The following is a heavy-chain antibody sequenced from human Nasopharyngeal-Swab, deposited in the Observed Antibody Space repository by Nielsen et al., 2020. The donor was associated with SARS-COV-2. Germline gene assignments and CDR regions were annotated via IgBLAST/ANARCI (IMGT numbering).Heavy chain of an antibody. Sequence: SETLSLTCAVYGGSFSGSHWGWIRQPPGKGPEWIAEINHSGSTNYNPSLKSRVTLSVDTSMNQVSLEVSSVTAADTAVYYCARGLSGIVPAPILGLGPYYYYYYMDVWGKGTTVTVSS. CDR3: ARGLSGIVPAPILGLGPYYYYYYMDV. CDR1: GGSFSGSH. V-gene: IGHV4-34*01. CDR2: INHSGST. J-gene: IGHJ6*03. D-gene: IGHD2-2*01.